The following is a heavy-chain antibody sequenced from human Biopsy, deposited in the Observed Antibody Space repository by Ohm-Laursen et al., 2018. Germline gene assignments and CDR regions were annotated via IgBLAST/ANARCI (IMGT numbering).Heavy chain of an antibody. CDR1: GGSIGSFF. J-gene: IGHJ4*02. V-gene: IGHV4-59*01. Sequence: TLSLTCTVSGGSIGSFFWSWIRQPPGKGLEWIGYFYYSGSTNYNPSLKSRVTISVDRSKNHFSLELSSVTAADTAVYYCARVGVGAPSIDYFDSWGQGALVTVSS. CDR3: ARVGVGAPSIDYFDS. D-gene: IGHD1-26*01. CDR2: FYYSGST.